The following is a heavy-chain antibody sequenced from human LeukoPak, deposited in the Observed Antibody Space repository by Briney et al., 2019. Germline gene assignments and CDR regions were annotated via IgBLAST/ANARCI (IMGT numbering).Heavy chain of an antibody. V-gene: IGHV3-21*01. CDR1: GFTFSSHS. CDR2: ISSSSSYI. J-gene: IGHJ4*02. Sequence: PGGSLRLSCAASGFTFSSHSMNWVRQAPGKGLDWVSSISSSSSYIYYADSVKGRFTISRDNAKNSLYLQMNSLRAEDTAVYYCARAGYYYDSSGYHGPFDYWGQGTLVTVSS. CDR3: ARAGYYYDSSGYHGPFDY. D-gene: IGHD3-22*01.